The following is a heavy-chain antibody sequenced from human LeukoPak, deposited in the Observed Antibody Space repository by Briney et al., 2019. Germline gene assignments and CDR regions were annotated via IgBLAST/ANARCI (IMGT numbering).Heavy chain of an antibody. CDR3: ARDQTGYSSSNFDY. CDR2: ISSSSSYI. Sequence: PGGSLRLSCAASGFTFSSYSMNWVRQAPGKGLEWVSSISSSSSYIYYADSVKGRFTISRDNAKNSLYLQMNSLRAEDTAVYYCARDQTGYSSSNFDYWGQGTLVTVSS. CDR1: GFTFSSYS. D-gene: IGHD6-19*01. J-gene: IGHJ4*02. V-gene: IGHV3-21*01.